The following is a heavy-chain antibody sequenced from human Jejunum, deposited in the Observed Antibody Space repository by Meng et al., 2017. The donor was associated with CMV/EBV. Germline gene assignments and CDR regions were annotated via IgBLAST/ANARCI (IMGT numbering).Heavy chain of an antibody. V-gene: IGHV3-33*06. CDR1: GCTFRSYG. CDR2: IYYDGSKK. J-gene: IGHJ4*02. CDR3: AKAATNSSPDFFDY. Sequence: GCTFRSYGMQWVGQAPGKGLGWVAVIYYDGSKKYYTDSVKGRFTISRDNSKNTLYLQMNSLRAEDTAVYYCAKAATNSSPDFFDYWGQGTRVTVSS. D-gene: IGHD6-13*01.